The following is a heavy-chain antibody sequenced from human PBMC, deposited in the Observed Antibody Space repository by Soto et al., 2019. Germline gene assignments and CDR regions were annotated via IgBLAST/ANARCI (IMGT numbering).Heavy chain of an antibody. V-gene: IGHV3-33*01. Sequence: QVQLVESGGGVVQPGRSLRLSCAASGFTFSSYGMHWVRQAPGKGLEWVAVIWYDGSYKYYADSVKGRFTISKDNSKNPLNLQMNSLGVDDTAVYYCARDPLDYWGQGTLVTVSS. J-gene: IGHJ4*02. CDR1: GFTFSSYG. CDR3: ARDPLDY. CDR2: IWYDGSYK.